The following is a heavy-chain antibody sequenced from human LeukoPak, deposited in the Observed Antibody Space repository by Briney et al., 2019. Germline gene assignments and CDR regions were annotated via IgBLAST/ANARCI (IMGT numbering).Heavy chain of an antibody. V-gene: IGHV4-34*01. CDR3: ARGKNHWAVVPAAVGGWFDP. Sequence: SETLSLTCAVYGGSFSGYYWSWIRQPPGKGLEGIGEINHSGSTNYNPPLKSRVTISVDTSKNQFSLKLSSVTAADTAVYYCARGKNHWAVVPAAVGGWFDPWGQGTLVTVSS. J-gene: IGHJ5*02. D-gene: IGHD2-2*01. CDR1: GGSFSGYY. CDR2: INHSGST.